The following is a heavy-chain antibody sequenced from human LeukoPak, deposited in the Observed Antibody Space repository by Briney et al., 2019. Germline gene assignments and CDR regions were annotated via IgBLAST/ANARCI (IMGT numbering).Heavy chain of an antibody. CDR1: GYSINSGYC. CDR3: ARVPHSVEGSMKAVFIHYFDY. Sequence: KPSETLSLTCAVSGYSINSGYCWGWIRQPPGKGLEWIGGIDHSGNTHYNPSLKSRVTISVDTSKNEFSLKLSSVTATDTAVYYCARVPHSVEGSMKAVFIHYFDYWGQGSLVTVSS. CDR2: IDHSGNT. D-gene: IGHD3-22*01. J-gene: IGHJ4*02. V-gene: IGHV4-38-2*01.